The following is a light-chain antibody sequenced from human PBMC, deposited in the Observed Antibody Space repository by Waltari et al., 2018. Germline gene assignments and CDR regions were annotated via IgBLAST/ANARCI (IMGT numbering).Light chain of an antibody. CDR1: ALTDAF. Sequence: HELTQSPSVSVSPGQTARGTCSGEALTDAFTYWYQQKSGQAPVLIMYKDSERPSGIPERFSGSSSGATVTLTISGVQAEDEADYYCQSADSDGSWVFGGGTKLTVL. CDR3: QSADSDGSWV. J-gene: IGLJ3*02. CDR2: KDS. V-gene: IGLV3-25*03.